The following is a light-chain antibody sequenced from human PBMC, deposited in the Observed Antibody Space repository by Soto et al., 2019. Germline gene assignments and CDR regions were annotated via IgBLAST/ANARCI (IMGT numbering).Light chain of an antibody. CDR2: KAS. CDR1: PSISSW. J-gene: IGKJ1*01. CDR3: QQYNSYST. V-gene: IGKV1-5*03. Sequence: DIQMTQSPSTLSASVGDRVTITCRSSPSISSWLAWYQQKPGKAPKLLIYKASSLESGVPSRFSGSGSGTEFTLTISSLQPDDFATYYCQQYNSYSTFGQGTKVGIK.